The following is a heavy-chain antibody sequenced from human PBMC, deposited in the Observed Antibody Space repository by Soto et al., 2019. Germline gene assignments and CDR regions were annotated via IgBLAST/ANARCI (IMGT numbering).Heavy chain of an antibody. CDR3: ARTNYYDSSGPLDY. J-gene: IGHJ4*02. V-gene: IGHV3-48*02. D-gene: IGHD3-22*01. CDR2: ISSSSSTI. CDR1: GFTFSSYS. Sequence: SLSCAASGFTFSSYSMNWVRQAPGKGLEWVSYISSSSSTIYYADSVKGRFTISRDNAKSSLYLQMNSLRDEDTAVYYCARTNYYDSSGPLDYWGQGTLVTVYS.